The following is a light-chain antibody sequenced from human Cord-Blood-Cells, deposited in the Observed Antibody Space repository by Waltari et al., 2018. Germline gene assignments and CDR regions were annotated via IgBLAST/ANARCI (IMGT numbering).Light chain of an antibody. Sequence: QSALTQPASVSGSPGPSITISCTGTSSDVGGYNYLSWYQQHTGKAPKLMIYDVSNRPSGVSNRFSGSKSGNTASLTISGLQAEDEADYYCSSYTSSSSYVFGTGTKVTVL. J-gene: IGLJ1*01. CDR2: DVS. CDR1: SSDVGGYNY. V-gene: IGLV2-14*01. CDR3: SSYTSSSSYV.